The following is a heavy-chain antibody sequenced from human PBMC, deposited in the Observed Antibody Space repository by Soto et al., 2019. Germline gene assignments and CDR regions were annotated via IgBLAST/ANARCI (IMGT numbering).Heavy chain of an antibody. V-gene: IGHV1-2*04. CDR3: ARESGGATATLAYYYFYMDV. J-gene: IGHJ6*03. D-gene: IGHD5-12*01. Sequence: QVQLVQSGAEVKKPGASVTVSCRSSGDTFNDYYIHWARQAPGQGLEWMGWINPNGGVTKYAQKFQGWVTMTRDTSIRTVYMQLSRLRSDDTAVYYCARESGGATATLAYYYFYMDVWGTGTTVTVSS. CDR2: INPNGGVT. CDR1: GDTFNDYY.